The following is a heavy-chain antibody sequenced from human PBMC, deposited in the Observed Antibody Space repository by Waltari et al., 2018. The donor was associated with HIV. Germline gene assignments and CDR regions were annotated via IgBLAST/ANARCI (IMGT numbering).Heavy chain of an antibody. CDR3: ARGIPSSSGWSVSDY. D-gene: IGHD6-19*01. CDR2: ISAYKCNT. V-gene: IGHV1-18*01. Sequence: QVQLVQSGAEVKKPGASVKVSCKASGYTFTSYGISWVRQAPGKGLEWMGWISAYKCNTHYAQKLQGRVTMTTDTSTSTAYMELRSLRSDDTAVYYCARGIPSSSGWSVSDYWGQGTLVTVSS. CDR1: GYTFTSYG. J-gene: IGHJ4*02.